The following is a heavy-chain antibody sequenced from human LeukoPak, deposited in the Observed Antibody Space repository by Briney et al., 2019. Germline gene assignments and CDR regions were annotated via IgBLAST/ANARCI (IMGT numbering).Heavy chain of an antibody. V-gene: IGHV3-30*02. D-gene: IGHD3-16*02. Sequence: PGGSLRLSCAASGFTFSSYGMHWVRQAPGKGLEWVAFIRYDGSNKYYADSVKGRFTISRDNSKNTLYLQMNSLRAEDTAVYYCAKGYYDYVWGSYRYTFGYWGQGTLVTVSS. J-gene: IGHJ4*02. CDR3: AKGYYDYVWGSYRYTFGY. CDR2: IRYDGSNK. CDR1: GFTFSSYG.